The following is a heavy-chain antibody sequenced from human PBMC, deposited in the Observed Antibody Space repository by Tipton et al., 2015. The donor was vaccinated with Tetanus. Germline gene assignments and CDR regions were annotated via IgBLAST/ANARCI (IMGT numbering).Heavy chain of an antibody. CDR3: ARANNDYPKKGPFDY. CDR2: VYHSGST. CDR1: GYSITRGSYY. V-gene: IGHV4-61*01. J-gene: IGHJ4*01. Sequence: TLSLTCSVSGYSITRGSYYWSWIRQPPGKELEWVGYVYHSGSTNYHPSLKSRLAISADTSKNQFSLNLRSVITADTAVYYCARANNDYPKKGPFDYWGHGILVIVSS. D-gene: IGHD5-12*01.